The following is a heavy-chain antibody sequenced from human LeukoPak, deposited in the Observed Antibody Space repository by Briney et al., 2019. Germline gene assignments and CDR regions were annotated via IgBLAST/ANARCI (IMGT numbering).Heavy chain of an antibody. Sequence: ASVKVSCKASGYTFTSYYMHWVRQAPGQGLEWMGIINPSGGSTSYAQKFQGRVTLTRDTSPSTVYMELSSLRSEDTAVYYCARVPVAVAGTYHYYYGMDVWGQGTTVTVSS. CDR3: ARVPVAVAGTYHYYYGMDV. V-gene: IGHV1-46*01. CDR1: GYTFTSYY. D-gene: IGHD6-19*01. J-gene: IGHJ6*02. CDR2: INPSGGST.